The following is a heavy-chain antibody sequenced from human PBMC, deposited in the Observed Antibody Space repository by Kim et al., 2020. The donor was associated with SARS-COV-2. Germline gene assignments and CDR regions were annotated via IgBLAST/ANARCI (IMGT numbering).Heavy chain of an antibody. CDR3: ARAVVFRVTERMALDAFDI. CDR1: GGTFSSYA. Sequence: SVKVSCKASGGTFSSYAISWVRQAPGQGLEWMGGIIPIFGTANYAQKFQGRVTITADESTSTAYMELSSLRSEDTAVYYCARAVVFRVTERMALDAFDIWGQGTMVTVSS. CDR2: IIPIFGTA. D-gene: IGHD1-20*01. V-gene: IGHV1-69*13. J-gene: IGHJ3*02.